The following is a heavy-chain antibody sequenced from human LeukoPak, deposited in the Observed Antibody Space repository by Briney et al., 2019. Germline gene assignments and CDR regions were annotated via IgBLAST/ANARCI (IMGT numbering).Heavy chain of an antibody. D-gene: IGHD5-12*01. Sequence: SETLSLICNVSSGSIGNFYWSWIRQPAGKGLEWIGRIFTSGSTNYNPSLKSRVTMSVDTSKKQFSLKLSSVTAADTAVYYCARLSGYDWESYYDYWGQGTLVTVSS. CDR2: IFTSGST. J-gene: IGHJ4*02. CDR1: SGSIGNFY. V-gene: IGHV4-4*07. CDR3: ARLSGYDWESYYDY.